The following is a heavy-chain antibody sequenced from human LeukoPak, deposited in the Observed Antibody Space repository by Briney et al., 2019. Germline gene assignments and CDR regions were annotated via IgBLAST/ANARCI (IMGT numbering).Heavy chain of an antibody. D-gene: IGHD3/OR15-3a*01. Sequence: SETLSLTCSVSGDSFTTYYWSWIRQATGKGLEWIGYVSHDGTTNYTPSLRSRVIMSVDTANNTISLRLTCVTAADTSIYYCARLDCYDVVGCYNHWGRGTQVTVS. V-gene: IGHV4-59*08. J-gene: IGHJ5*02. CDR1: GDSFTTYY. CDR3: ARLDCYDVVGCYNH. CDR2: VSHDGTT.